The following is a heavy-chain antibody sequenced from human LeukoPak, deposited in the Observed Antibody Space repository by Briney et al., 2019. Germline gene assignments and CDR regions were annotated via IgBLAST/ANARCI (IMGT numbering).Heavy chain of an antibody. V-gene: IGHV4-31*03. CDR3: ARSPVSSPTGHYFDY. J-gene: IGHJ4*02. Sequence: PSETLSLTCTVSGGSIGSGGYYWSWIRQYPGKGLEWIGYIYYGGSTYYNPSLKSRVTISVDTSKNQFSLKLSSVTAADTAVYYCARSPVSSPTGHYFDYWGQGTLVTVSS. CDR1: GGSIGSGGYY. D-gene: IGHD2-2*01. CDR2: IYYGGST.